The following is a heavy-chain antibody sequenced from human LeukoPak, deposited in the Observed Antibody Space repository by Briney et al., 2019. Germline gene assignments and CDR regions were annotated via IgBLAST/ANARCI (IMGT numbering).Heavy chain of an antibody. CDR3: ARQRPYYYDSSGYYYYYGMDV. V-gene: IGHV1-69*13. J-gene: IGHJ6*02. CDR2: IIPIFGTA. D-gene: IGHD3-22*01. CDR1: GGTFSSYA. Sequence: ASVKVSCKASGGTFSSYAISWVRQAPGQGLEWMGGIIPIFGTANYTQKFQGRVTITADESTSTAYMELSSLRSEDTAVYYCARQRPYYYDSSGYYYYYGMDVWGQGTTVTVSS.